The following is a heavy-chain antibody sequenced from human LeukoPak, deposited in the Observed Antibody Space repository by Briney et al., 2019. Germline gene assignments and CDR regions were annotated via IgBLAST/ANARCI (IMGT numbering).Heavy chain of an antibody. D-gene: IGHD3-22*01. V-gene: IGHV3-43D*03. CDR2: ISWDGGST. CDR1: GFTLDDYA. CDR3: AKDHAPQYYDSSGYLDY. J-gene: IGHJ4*02. Sequence: GGSLRLSCAASGFTLDDYAMHWVRQAPGKGLEWVSLISWDGGSTYYADSVKGRFTISRDNSKNSLYLQMNSLRAEDTALYYCAKDHAPQYYDSSGYLDYWGQGTLVTVSS.